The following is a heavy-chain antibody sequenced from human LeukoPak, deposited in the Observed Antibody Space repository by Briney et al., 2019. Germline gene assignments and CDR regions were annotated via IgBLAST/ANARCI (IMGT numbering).Heavy chain of an antibody. CDR3: ARDSEVVVPAFNWFDP. CDR2: IIPIFGTA. Sequence: SVKVSCKASGGTFSSYAISWVRQAPGQGLEWMGGIIPIFGTANYAQKFQGRVTITADKSTSTVYMELSSLRSEDTAVYYCARDSEVVVPAFNWFDPWGQGTLVTVSS. V-gene: IGHV1-69*06. CDR1: GGTFSSYA. D-gene: IGHD2-2*01. J-gene: IGHJ5*02.